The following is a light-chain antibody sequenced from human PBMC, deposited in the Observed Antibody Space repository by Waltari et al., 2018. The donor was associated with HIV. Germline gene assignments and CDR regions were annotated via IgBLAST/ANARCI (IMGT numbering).Light chain of an antibody. CDR1: SSDVGGYNY. CDR2: DVS. V-gene: IGLV2-11*01. J-gene: IGLJ1*01. Sequence: QSALTQPRSVSGSPGQSVTISCTGTSSDVGGYNYVSWYQQHPGKAPKFMIYDVSKRPSGVPDRFSGLQAEDEADYYCCSYAGSYKVFGTGTKVTVL. CDR3: CSYAGSYKV.